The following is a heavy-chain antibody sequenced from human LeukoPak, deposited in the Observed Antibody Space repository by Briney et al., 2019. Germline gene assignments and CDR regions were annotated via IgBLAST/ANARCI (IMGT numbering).Heavy chain of an antibody. J-gene: IGHJ6*03. V-gene: IGHV3-20*04. CDR1: GFTLEDYG. CDR3: AENTPCIGRGSYRHYYNYMDV. CDR2: VNWNGGST. Sequence: PGGSLRLSCAVSGFTLEDYGMSWVRQAPGKGLEYVSGVNWNGGSTGYAESVKGRFTISRDNAKNVLFLQMNCLRVEDTALYYCAENTPCIGRGSYRHYYNYMDVWGKGTTVTVSS. D-gene: IGHD3-16*01.